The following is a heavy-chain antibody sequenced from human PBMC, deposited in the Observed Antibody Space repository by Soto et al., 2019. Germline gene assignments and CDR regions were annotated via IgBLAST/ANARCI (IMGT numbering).Heavy chain of an antibody. CDR2: IYYSGST. D-gene: IGHD6-6*01. Sequence: SETLSFTCTVSGGSISSYYWSWIRQPPGKGLEWIGYIYYSGSTNYNPSLKSRVTISVDTSKNQFSLKLSSVTAADTAVYYCARQSIAAQAGWFDPWGQGTLVTVSS. CDR1: GGSISSYY. V-gene: IGHV4-59*01. J-gene: IGHJ5*02. CDR3: ARQSIAAQAGWFDP.